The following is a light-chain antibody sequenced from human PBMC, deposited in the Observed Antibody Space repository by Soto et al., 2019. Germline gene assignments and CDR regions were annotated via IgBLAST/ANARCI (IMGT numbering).Light chain of an antibody. CDR1: QSVSTS. V-gene: IGKV3-15*01. CDR3: QQYNNWPPWT. CDR2: GES. J-gene: IGKJ1*01. Sequence: EIVMTQSPATLSVSPGERATLSCRASQSVSTSLAWYQQKPGQAPRLLIYGESTRATGIPARFRGSGSGTEFTLTISSLQSEDFAVYYCQQYNNWPPWTFGQGTKVDIK.